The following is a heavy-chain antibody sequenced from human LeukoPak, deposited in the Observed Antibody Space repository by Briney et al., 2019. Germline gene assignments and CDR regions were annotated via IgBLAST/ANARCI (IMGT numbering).Heavy chain of an antibody. CDR2: IYTSGST. CDR1: GGSISSYY. CDR3: ARVASGLPSSYWFDP. J-gene: IGHJ5*02. Sequence: SETLSLSCTVSGGSISSYYWSWIRQPAGKGLEWIGRIYTSGSTNYNPSLKSRVTMSVDTSKNQFSLKLSSVTAADTAVYYCARVASGLPSSYWFDPWGQGTLVTVSS. D-gene: IGHD3-10*01. V-gene: IGHV4-4*07.